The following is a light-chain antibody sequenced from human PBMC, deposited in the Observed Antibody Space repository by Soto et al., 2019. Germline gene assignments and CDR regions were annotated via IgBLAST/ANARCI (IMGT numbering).Light chain of an antibody. CDR2: GAS. CDR1: QSVSSR. J-gene: IGKJ5*01. V-gene: IGKV3-15*01. Sequence: EIVMTQSPSTLSGSLGERATLSCRASQSVSSRLAWYQQKPGQAPRLLIYGASTRATGVPARFSSSGSGTEFTLSIISRQSENSAVSYCQQYNNWPPVTFGQGTRLEIK. CDR3: QQYNNWPPVT.